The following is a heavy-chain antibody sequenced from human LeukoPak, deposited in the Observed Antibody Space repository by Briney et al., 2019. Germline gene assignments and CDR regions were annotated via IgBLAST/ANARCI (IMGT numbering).Heavy chain of an antibody. CDR1: GYTFTTYY. J-gene: IGHJ3*02. CDR2: MNPSGA. V-gene: IGHV1-46*01. Sequence: GASVKVSCKASGYTFTTYYMHWVRQAPGQGFEWMALMNPSGATYTQKFQDRVIMTRDTSTSTVYMELSSLRSEDTAAYYCARVSLSPDAFDIWGQGTMVTVSS. CDR3: ARVSLSPDAFDI.